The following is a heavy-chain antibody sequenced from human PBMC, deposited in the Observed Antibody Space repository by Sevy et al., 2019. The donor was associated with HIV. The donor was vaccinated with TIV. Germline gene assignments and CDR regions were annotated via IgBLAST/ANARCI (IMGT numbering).Heavy chain of an antibody. CDR1: GYTLTEFS. D-gene: IGHD3-22*01. V-gene: IGHV1-24*01. CDR2: FDPEDGER. J-gene: IGHJ4*02. CDR3: ATTKEYYDSSGYPFDS. Sequence: ASVKVSCKVPGYTLTEFSMHWVRQAPGKGLEWMGTFDPEDGERIYSQKFQVRFTMTEDTSTHTAYMKLNSLGSEDTAVYYCATTKEYYDSSGYPFDSWGQGTLVTVSS.